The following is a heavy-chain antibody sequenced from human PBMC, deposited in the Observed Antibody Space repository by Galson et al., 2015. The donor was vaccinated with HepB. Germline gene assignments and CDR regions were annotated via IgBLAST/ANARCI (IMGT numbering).Heavy chain of an antibody. J-gene: IGHJ5*02. CDR2: IGPYNRNT. Sequence: SVKVSCKASGYSFSTYSITWVRQAPGQGLEWMGWIGPYNRNTDYAQEFQGRVSMTTDTPTTTAFMEPRSLRSDDTAVYYCARGALVAVVGGTQNNWFGPWGQGTLGTVSS. V-gene: IGHV1-18*01. D-gene: IGHD2-15*01. CDR3: ARGALVAVVGGTQNNWFGP. CDR1: GYSFSTYS.